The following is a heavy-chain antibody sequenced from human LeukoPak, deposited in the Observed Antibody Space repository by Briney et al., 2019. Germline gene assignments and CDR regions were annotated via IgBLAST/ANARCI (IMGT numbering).Heavy chain of an antibody. CDR2: INHSGST. CDR3: ARALIGYYFDY. V-gene: IGHV4-34*01. Sequence: SETLSLTCAVYGGSFSGYYWSWIRQPPGKGLEWIGEINHSGSTNYNPSLKSRVTISVDTSKNQFSLKLSSVTAADTAVYYCARALIGYYFDYWGQGTLVTVSS. D-gene: IGHD2-8*01. J-gene: IGHJ4*02. CDR1: GGSFSGYY.